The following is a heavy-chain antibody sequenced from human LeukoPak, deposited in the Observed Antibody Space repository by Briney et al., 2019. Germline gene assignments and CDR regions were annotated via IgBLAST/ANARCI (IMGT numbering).Heavy chain of an antibody. D-gene: IGHD3-16*01. J-gene: IGHJ4*02. CDR2: ISYDGSNK. CDR1: GFTFSSYA. V-gene: IGHV3-30-3*01. CDR3: ASKDGGAGDY. Sequence: GGSLRLSCAASGFTFSSYAMHWVRQAPGKGLEWVAVISYDGSNKYYADSVKGRFTISRDNSKNTLYLQMNSLRAEDTAVYYCASKDGGAGDYWGQGTLVTVSS.